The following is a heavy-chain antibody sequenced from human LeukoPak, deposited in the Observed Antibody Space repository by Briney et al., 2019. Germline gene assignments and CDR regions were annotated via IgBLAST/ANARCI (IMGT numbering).Heavy chain of an antibody. CDR3: ARDLRGNNYGWPFDH. CDR2: IKQDGSDK. V-gene: IGHV3-7*03. D-gene: IGHD5-18*01. J-gene: IGHJ4*02. CDR1: GFAFSSYC. Sequence: PGGTLRLSCAASGFAFSSYCMRWVRQAPGKGLEWVAYIKQDGSDKYYVDSVKGRFTISRDNAKNSLYLQMNSLRAEDTAVYSCARDLRGNNYGWPFDHWGQGTLVTVAS.